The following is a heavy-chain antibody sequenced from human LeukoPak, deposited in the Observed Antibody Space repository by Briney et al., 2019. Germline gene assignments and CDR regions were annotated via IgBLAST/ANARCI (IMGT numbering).Heavy chain of an antibody. D-gene: IGHD2-21*02. CDR3: ARLEGPAYCGGDCYYFDY. J-gene: IGHJ4*02. CDR1: GYSFTSHW. CDR2: IDPSDSYT. Sequence: GESLKISCKGSGYSFTSHWISWVRQMPGKGLEWMGRIDPSDSYTNYSPSFQGHVTISADKSISTAYLQWSSLKASDTAMYYCARLEGPAYCGGDCYYFDYWGQGTLVTVSS. V-gene: IGHV5-10-1*01.